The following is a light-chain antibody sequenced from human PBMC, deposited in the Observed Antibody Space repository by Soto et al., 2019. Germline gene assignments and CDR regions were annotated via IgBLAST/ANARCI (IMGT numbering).Light chain of an antibody. V-gene: IGKV3-20*01. CDR1: QSVSNSY. CDR3: QQYGSSPRT. CDR2: GAS. J-gene: IGKJ1*01. Sequence: EIVLTQSPGTLSLSPGERATLSCRASQSVSNSYLAWYQQKPGQAPRLLIYGASSRATGIPDRFSGRGSGKDFTLTISRLEPEGFAVYYFQQYGSSPRTFGQGTKLEIK.